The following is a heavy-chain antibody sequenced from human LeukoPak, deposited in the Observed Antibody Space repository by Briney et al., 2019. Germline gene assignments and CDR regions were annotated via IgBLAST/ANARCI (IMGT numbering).Heavy chain of an antibody. CDR3: ARVSFQRITIIGVVANYYYDIDV. CDR1: GFTFNTYP. D-gene: IGHD3-3*01. V-gene: IGHV3-7*01. CDR2: IKQDGSEK. J-gene: IGHJ6*03. Sequence: GGSLRLSCAASGFTFNTYPMYWVRQAPGKGLEWVSNIKQDGSEKYYVDSVKGRFTISRDNAKNTLYLQMNSLRAEDTAVYYFARVSFQRITIIGVVANYYYDIDVWGKGTTVTVSS.